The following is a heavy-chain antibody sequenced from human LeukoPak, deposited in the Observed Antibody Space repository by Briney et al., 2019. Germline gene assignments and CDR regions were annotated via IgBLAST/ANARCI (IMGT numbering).Heavy chain of an antibody. Sequence: SETLSLTCTVSGGSISSYYWNWIRQPPGKGLEWIGYIYYSGITNYNPSLKSRVTISVDTSKSQFSLKLSSVTAADTAAYYCARAAWIQLCYFDYWGQGTLVTVSS. CDR2: IYYSGIT. CDR1: GGSISSYY. V-gene: IGHV4-59*01. J-gene: IGHJ4*02. D-gene: IGHD5-18*01. CDR3: ARAAWIQLCYFDY.